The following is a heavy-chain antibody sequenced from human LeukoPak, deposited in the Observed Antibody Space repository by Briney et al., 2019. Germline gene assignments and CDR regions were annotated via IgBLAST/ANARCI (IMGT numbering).Heavy chain of an antibody. J-gene: IGHJ6*03. Sequence: GASVKVSCKASGYTFTGYYMHWVRQAPGQGLEWMGWINPNSGGTNYALKFQGRVTMTRDTSISTAYMELSRLRSDDTAVYYCARAYYYYYMDVWGKGTTVTVSS. CDR1: GYTFTGYY. V-gene: IGHV1-2*02. CDR3: ARAYYYYYMDV. CDR2: INPNSGGT.